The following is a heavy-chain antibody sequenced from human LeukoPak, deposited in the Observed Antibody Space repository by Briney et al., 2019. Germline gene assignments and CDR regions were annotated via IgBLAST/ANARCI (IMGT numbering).Heavy chain of an antibody. J-gene: IGHJ6*03. CDR1: GYTFSGDY. V-gene: IGHV1-2*02. D-gene: IGHD2-2*02. CDR3: ATSSYTNYYYYYMDV. CDR2: INPNSGGT. Sequence: ASVKVSCKASGYTFSGDYMHWVRQAPGQGLEWMGWINPNSGGTNYAQKFQGRVTMTRDTSISTAYMELSRLRSDDTAVYYCATSSYTNYYYYYMDVWGKGTTVSVSS.